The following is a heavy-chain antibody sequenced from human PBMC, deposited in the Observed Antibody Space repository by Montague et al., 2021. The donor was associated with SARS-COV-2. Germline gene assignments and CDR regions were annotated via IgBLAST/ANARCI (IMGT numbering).Heavy chain of an antibody. J-gene: IGHJ6*02. Sequence: TLSLTCTVSGGSISSGGYYWSWIRQHPGKGLEWIGYIYYSGSTYYNPSLKSRVTISVDTSKNQFSLKLSSVTAADTAVYYCATESLGYCRSTSCYGPHYGMDVWGQGTTVTVSS. CDR2: IYYSGST. CDR1: GGSISSGGYY. D-gene: IGHD2-2*01. V-gene: IGHV4-31*03. CDR3: ATESLGYCRSTSCYGPHYGMDV.